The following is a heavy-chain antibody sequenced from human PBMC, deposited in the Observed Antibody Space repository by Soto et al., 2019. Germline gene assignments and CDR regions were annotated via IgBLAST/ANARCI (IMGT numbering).Heavy chain of an antibody. CDR2: ISGSGGST. D-gene: IGHD5-12*01. Sequence: GGSLRLSCAASGFTFSSYAMSWVRQAPGKGLEWVSAISGSGGSTYYAESVKGRFTISRDNSKNTLYLQMSSLRAEDTAVYYCAKDAWMATITPDNDYYYYGMDVWGQGTTVTVSS. V-gene: IGHV3-23*01. J-gene: IGHJ6*02. CDR1: GFTFSSYA. CDR3: AKDAWMATITPDNDYYYYGMDV.